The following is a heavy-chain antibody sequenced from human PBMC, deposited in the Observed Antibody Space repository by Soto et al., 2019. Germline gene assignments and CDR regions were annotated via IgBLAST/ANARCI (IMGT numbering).Heavy chain of an antibody. CDR2: LRNKANNNAT. CDR3: ARQGQWELLESDWFDP. D-gene: IGHD1-26*01. J-gene: IGHJ5*02. Sequence: GGSLRLSXTASGFDFSASGMHWVRQASGKGLEWVGRLRNKANNNATAYSASVKGRCTVSRDDLKNTAYLQMTSLKIEDTAVYYCARQGQWELLESDWFDPWGQGTLVTVSS. CDR1: GFDFSASG. V-gene: IGHV3-73*01.